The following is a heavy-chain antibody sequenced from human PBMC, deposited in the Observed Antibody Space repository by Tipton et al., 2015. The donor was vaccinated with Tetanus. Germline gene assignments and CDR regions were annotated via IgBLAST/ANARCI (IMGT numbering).Heavy chain of an antibody. Sequence: TLSLTCTVSGGSINNGAYTWSWIRQPPGKGLEWIGYIFHTGGTYYNPSLKSRVTISVDGPKNQFSLNLKSATAAGTAVYYCARSHGSGGLLWFDSWGQGTLVTVSS. J-gene: IGHJ5*01. V-gene: IGHV4-30-2*01. CDR2: IFHTGGT. CDR3: ARSHGSGGLLWFDS. D-gene: IGHD3-10*01. CDR1: GGSINNGAYT.